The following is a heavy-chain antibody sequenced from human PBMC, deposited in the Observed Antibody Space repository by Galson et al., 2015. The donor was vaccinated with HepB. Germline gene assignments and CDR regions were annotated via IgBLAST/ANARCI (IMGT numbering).Heavy chain of an antibody. Sequence: TLSLTCTVSGGSISSGGYYWSWIRQHPGKGLEWIGYIYYSGSTYYNPSLKSRVTISVDTSKNQFSLKLSSVTAADTAVYYCARGVYYDSSGYSLLPGYFDYWGQGTLVTVSS. CDR2: IYYSGST. J-gene: IGHJ4*02. V-gene: IGHV4-31*03. D-gene: IGHD3-22*01. CDR1: GGSISSGGYY. CDR3: ARGVYYDSSGYSLLPGYFDY.